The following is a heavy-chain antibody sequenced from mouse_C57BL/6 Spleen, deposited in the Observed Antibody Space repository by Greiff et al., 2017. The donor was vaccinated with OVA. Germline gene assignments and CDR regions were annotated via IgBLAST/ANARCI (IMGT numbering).Heavy chain of an antibody. V-gene: IGHV3-6*01. Sequence: EVKLQESGPGLVKPSQSLSLTCSVTGYSITSGYYWNWLRQFPGNKLEWMGYISYDGSNNYNPSLKNRISITRDTSKNQFFLKLNSVTTEDTATYYCARDIYGSSYYWGQGTTLTVSS. CDR3: ARDIYGSSYY. CDR2: ISYDGSN. D-gene: IGHD1-1*01. J-gene: IGHJ2*01. CDR1: GYSITSGYY.